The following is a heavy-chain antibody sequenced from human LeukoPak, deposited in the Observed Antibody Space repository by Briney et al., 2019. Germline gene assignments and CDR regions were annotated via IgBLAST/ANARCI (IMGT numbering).Heavy chain of an antibody. V-gene: IGHV3-21*01. CDR2: ITTSSSYI. Sequence: GGSPRLSCAASGFTFSSYTMNWVRQAPGKGLEWVSSITTSSSYIYYADSVKGRFTISRDNAKNSLYLQMDSLRAEDTAVYYCARDGDILTGYYKYYFDYWGQGTLVTVSS. CDR1: GFTFSSYT. J-gene: IGHJ4*02. D-gene: IGHD3-9*01. CDR3: ARDGDILTGYYKYYFDY.